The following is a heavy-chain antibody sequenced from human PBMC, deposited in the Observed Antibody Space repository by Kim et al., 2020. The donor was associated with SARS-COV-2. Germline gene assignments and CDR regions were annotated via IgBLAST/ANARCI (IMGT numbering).Heavy chain of an antibody. D-gene: IGHD3-10*01. J-gene: IGHJ3*02. Sequence: GGSLRLFCAASGFTFSSYSMNWVRQAPGKGLEWVSSISSSSSYIYYADSVKGRFTISRDNAKNSLYLQMNSLRAEDTAVYYCARDLRINYYGSGSYYKSGNDAFDIWGQGTMVTVSS. CDR2: ISSSSSYI. CDR1: GFTFSSYS. V-gene: IGHV3-21*01. CDR3: ARDLRINYYGSGSYYKSGNDAFDI.